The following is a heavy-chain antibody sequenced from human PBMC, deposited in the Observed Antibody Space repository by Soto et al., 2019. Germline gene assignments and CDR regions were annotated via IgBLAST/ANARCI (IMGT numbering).Heavy chain of an antibody. Sequence: SETLSLTCTVSGGSISTFYWSWIRQPPGKGLEWIGYIYYNGNTNYSPSLKSRVTISVDTSKNQFSLNLNSVSAADTAVYYCARDGSRYDFWSGPYYFDYWGQGTLVTVS. CDR1: GGSISTFY. V-gene: IGHV4-59*01. CDR2: IYYNGNT. CDR3: ARDGSRYDFWSGPYYFDY. D-gene: IGHD3-3*01. J-gene: IGHJ4*02.